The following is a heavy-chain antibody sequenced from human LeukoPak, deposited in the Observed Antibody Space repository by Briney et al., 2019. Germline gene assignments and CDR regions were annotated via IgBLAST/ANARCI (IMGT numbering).Heavy chain of an antibody. CDR3: AKDIAVATITMGFDY. CDR2: ISWDGGST. V-gene: IGHV3-43*01. J-gene: IGHJ4*02. CDR1: GFTFDDYT. D-gene: IGHD5-12*01. Sequence: GGSLRLSCAASGFTFDDYTMHWVRQAPGKGLEWVSLISWDGGSTYYADSVKGRFTISRDNSKNSLYLQMNSLRTEDTALYYCAKDIAVATITMGFDYWGQGTLVTVSS.